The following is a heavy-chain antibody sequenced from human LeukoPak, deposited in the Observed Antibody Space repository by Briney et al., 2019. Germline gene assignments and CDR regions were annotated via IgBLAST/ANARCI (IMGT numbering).Heavy chain of an antibody. CDR1: GGSITNYY. D-gene: IGHD4-17*01. Sequence: SETLSLTCTVSGGSITNYYWSWIRQSPEKGLEWIGYIYYSGSTNYNASLKSRVTISVDTSKNQFSLKLSSVTAADTAVYYCARHRSGDPDAYDIWGQGTKVTVSS. J-gene: IGHJ3*02. CDR3: ARHRSGDPDAYDI. CDR2: IYYSGST. V-gene: IGHV4-59*08.